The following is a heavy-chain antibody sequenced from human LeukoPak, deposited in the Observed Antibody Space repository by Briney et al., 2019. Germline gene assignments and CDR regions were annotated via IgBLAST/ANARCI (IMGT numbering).Heavy chain of an antibody. J-gene: IGHJ6*02. V-gene: IGHV3-30-3*01. CDR2: ISYDGSNK. CDR3: ARERLSYYDFWSGSHYYYGMDV. CDR1: GFTFSSYA. D-gene: IGHD3-3*01. Sequence: GGSLRLSCAASGFTFSSYAMHWVRQAPGKGLEWVAVISYDGSNKYYADSVKGRFTISRDNSKNTLYLQMNSLRAEDTAVYYCARERLSYYDFWSGSHYYYGMDVWGQGTTVTVS.